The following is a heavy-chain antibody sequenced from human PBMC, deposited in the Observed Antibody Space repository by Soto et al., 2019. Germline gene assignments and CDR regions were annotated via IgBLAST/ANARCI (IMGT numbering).Heavy chain of an antibody. CDR3: AIGSPKPRWLSYFDY. CDR1: GFIFSNYA. Sequence: GGSLRLSCAASGFIFSNYAMHWVRQAPGKGLEWVAVISFDGGNKNYADSVKGRFTIPRDNSKNTLYLQMNSLRGEDTAVYYCAIGSPKPRWLSYFDYWGQGTLVTVSS. D-gene: IGHD3-22*01. V-gene: IGHV3-30-3*01. CDR2: ISFDGGNK. J-gene: IGHJ4*02.